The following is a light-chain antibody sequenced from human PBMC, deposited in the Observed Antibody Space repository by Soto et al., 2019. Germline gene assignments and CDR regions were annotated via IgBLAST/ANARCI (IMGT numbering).Light chain of an antibody. Sequence: DIQMTQSPSTLSASVGDRVTITCRASQSISSWLAWYQQKPGKAPKLLIYDAFSLESGVPSRFSGSGSATEVTLTISSLQPDDFATYFCQQYKSYSPPTFGQGTKLDIK. CDR2: DAF. CDR1: QSISSW. J-gene: IGKJ2*01. CDR3: QQYKSYSPPT. V-gene: IGKV1-5*01.